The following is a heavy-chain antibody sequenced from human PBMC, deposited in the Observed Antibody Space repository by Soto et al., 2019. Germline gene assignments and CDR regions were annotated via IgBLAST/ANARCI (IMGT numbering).Heavy chain of an antibody. CDR2: FDPEDGET. V-gene: IGHV1-24*01. J-gene: IGHJ4*02. CDR1: GYTLTELS. D-gene: IGHD6-19*01. Sequence: GASVKVSCKVSGYTLTELSMHWVRQAPGKGLEWMGGFDPEDGETIYAQKFQGRVTMTEDTSTDTAYMELSSLRSEDTAVYYCATKIAVADDREYYFDYWGQGTLVTVSS. CDR3: ATKIAVADDREYYFDY.